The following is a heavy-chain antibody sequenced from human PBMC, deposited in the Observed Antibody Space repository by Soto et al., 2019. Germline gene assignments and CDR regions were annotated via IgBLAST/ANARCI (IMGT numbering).Heavy chain of an antibody. CDR3: ARRLSGHFDY. Sequence: QVQLVESGGGLAKTGGSLRLSCRASGFTFSDYYMSWIREVPGKGLEWISYISGSSSHINSADSLKGRFTISRGNPNNSLFLQMDSLRVEDTAIYYCARRLSGHFDYWSQGTLVTVSS. D-gene: IGHD1-1*01. CDR1: GFTFSDYY. J-gene: IGHJ4*02. CDR2: ISGSSSHI. V-gene: IGHV3-11*05.